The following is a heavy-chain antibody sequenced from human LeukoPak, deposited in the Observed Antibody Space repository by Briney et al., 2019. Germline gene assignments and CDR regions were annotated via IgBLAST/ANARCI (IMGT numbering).Heavy chain of an antibody. CDR3: AKARPVEWELSYIYQDFDY. Sequence: GGSLRLSCAASGFTFISDAMSWVRPAPGKGLEWVSAIVGSGGRTYYADSVKGRFTISRDNSKNTLYLQMNSLRAEDTAVYYCAKARPVEWELSYIYQDFDYWGQGTLVTVAS. CDR2: IVGSGGRT. CDR1: GFTFISDA. J-gene: IGHJ4*02. D-gene: IGHD3-3*01. V-gene: IGHV3-23*01.